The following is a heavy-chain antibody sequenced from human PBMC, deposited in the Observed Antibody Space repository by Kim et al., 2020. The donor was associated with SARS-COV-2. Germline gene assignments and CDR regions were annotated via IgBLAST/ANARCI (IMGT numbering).Heavy chain of an antibody. D-gene: IGHD2-15*01. Sequence: LKSRVTISVDTSKNQFSLKLSSVTAADTAVYYCARQRGAGLLYFYYYGMNVWGQGTTVTVPS. V-gene: IGHV4-59*08. J-gene: IGHJ6*02. CDR3: ARQRGAGLLYFYYYGMNV.